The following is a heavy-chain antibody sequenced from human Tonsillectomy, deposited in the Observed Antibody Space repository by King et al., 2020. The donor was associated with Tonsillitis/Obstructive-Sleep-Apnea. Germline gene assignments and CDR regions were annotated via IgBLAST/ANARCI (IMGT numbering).Heavy chain of an antibody. V-gene: IGHV2-70*04. D-gene: IGHD1-26*01. CDR3: ARIHDSGRYDAFEI. J-gene: IGHJ3*02. Sequence: VTLKESGPALVKPTQTLILTCTLSGFSLSTGGMCVSWIRQPPGKALEWLARIDWDDDKFYSTSLKTRLTISKGTSKNQVVLTMANMDPVDTATYYCARIHDSGRYDAFEIWGQGTMVTVSS. CDR1: GFSLSTGGMC. CDR2: IDWDDDK.